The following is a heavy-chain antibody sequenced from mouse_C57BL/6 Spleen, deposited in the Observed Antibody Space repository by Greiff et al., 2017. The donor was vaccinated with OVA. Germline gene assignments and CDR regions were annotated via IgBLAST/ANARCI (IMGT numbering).Heavy chain of an antibody. D-gene: IGHD1-1*01. J-gene: IGHJ1*03. CDR2: ISYDGSN. Sequence: ESGPGLVKPSQSLSLTCSVTGYSITSGYYWNWIRQFPGNKLEWMGYISYDGSNNYNPSLKNRISITRDTSKNQFFLKLNSVTTEDTATYYCARDRYYGSSHDWYFDVWGTGTTVTVSS. CDR1: GYSITSGYY. V-gene: IGHV3-6*01. CDR3: ARDRYYGSSHDWYFDV.